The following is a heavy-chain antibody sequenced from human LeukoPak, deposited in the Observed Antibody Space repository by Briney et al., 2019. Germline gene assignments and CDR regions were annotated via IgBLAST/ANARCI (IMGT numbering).Heavy chain of an antibody. J-gene: IGHJ4*02. V-gene: IGHV3-53*01. D-gene: IGHD3-22*01. CDR2: IYSGGST. CDR1: GFTVSSNY. CDR3: ARGYYYDSSGNPVDY. Sequence: PGGSLRLSCAASGFTVSSNYMSWVRQAPGKGLGWVSVIYSGGSTYYADSVKGRFTISRDNSKNTLYLQMNSLRAEDTAMYYCARGYYYDSSGNPVDYWGQGTLVTVSS.